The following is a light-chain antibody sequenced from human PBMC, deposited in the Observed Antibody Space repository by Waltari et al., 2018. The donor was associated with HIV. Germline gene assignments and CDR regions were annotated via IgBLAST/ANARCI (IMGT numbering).Light chain of an antibody. Sequence: DIQMTQSPSSPSASVGDRVTITCQASQDISNYLNWYQQKAGKAPKLLIYDASNLETGVPSRFSGSGSGTDFTFTISSLQPEDIATYYCQQYDNLPRYTFGQGTKLEIK. J-gene: IGKJ2*01. V-gene: IGKV1-33*01. CDR1: QDISNY. CDR2: DAS. CDR3: QQYDNLPRYT.